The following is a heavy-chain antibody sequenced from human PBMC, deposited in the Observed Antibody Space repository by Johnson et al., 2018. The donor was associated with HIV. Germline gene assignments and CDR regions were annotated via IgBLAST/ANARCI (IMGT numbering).Heavy chain of an antibody. V-gene: IGHV3-30*19. Sequence: QVQLVESGGGVVRPWRSLRLSCAASGFILSSYGMHWVRQAPGKGLEWVAVISYDGSNKYYADSVKGRFTISRDNSKNTLYLQMNSLRAEDTALYYCAKAPWRGGDPNSAFDIWGQGTMVTVSS. D-gene: IGHD3-16*01. CDR1: GFILSSYG. CDR3: AKAPWRGGDPNSAFDI. J-gene: IGHJ3*02. CDR2: ISYDGSNK.